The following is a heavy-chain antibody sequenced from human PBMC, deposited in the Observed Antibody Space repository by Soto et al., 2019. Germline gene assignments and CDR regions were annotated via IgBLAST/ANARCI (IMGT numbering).Heavy chain of an antibody. CDR3: TGITWFRGMDV. CDR1: GDSVSSNRAA. J-gene: IGHJ6*02. CDR2: TYYKSKWNN. D-gene: IGHD3-10*01. Sequence: SQTLSLTWAISGDSVSSNRAAWNWTSQSPSRGLEWLGRTYYKSKWNNDYALSVKSRITINPDTSKNQFSLHLYSVTPEDTAVYYCTGITWFRGMDVWGQGTPVTVSS. V-gene: IGHV6-1*01.